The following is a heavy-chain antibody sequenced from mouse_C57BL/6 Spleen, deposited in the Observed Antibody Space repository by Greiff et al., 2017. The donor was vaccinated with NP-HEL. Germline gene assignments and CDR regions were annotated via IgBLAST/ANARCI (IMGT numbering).Heavy chain of an antibody. D-gene: IGHD1-1*01. Sequence: VQLQESGPELVKPGASVKISCKASGYSFTDYNMNWVKQSNGKSLEWIGVINPNYGTTSYNQKFKGKATLTVDQSSSTAYMQLNSLTSEDSAVYYCARAYGSIPHWYFDVWGTGTTVTVSS. CDR2: INPNYGTT. V-gene: IGHV1-39*01. CDR3: ARAYGSIPHWYFDV. CDR1: GYSFTDYN. J-gene: IGHJ1*03.